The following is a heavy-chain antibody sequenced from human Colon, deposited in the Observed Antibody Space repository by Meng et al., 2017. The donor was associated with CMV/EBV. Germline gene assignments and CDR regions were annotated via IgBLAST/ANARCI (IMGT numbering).Heavy chain of an antibody. V-gene: IGHV4-59*01. CDR1: AGSTSRYY. Sequence: QTLSLTCNVSAGSTSRYYWSWIRQAPGKGLEWLGYIYDSGNTNYNPSLEGRVTISSDMSKKQFSLKLTSVTAADTAVYYCARGGAVGTLIVPVGITIFDYWGQGTLVTVSS. D-gene: IGHD3-16*01. CDR2: IYDSGNT. J-gene: IGHJ4*02. CDR3: ARGGAVGTLIVPVGITIFDY.